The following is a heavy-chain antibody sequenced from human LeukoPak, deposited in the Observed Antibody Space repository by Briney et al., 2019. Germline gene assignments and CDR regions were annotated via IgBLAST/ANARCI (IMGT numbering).Heavy chain of an antibody. CDR1: GGSISSYY. D-gene: IGHD3-22*01. CDR2: IYTSGST. Sequence: SETLSLTCTVSGGSISSYYWSWIRQPAGKGLEWIGRIYTSGSTNYNHSLKSRVTISVDKSKNQCSLKLSSVTAADTAVYYCASSGYYDSSVRDYWGQGTLVTVSS. V-gene: IGHV4-4*07. CDR3: ASSGYYDSSVRDY. J-gene: IGHJ4*02.